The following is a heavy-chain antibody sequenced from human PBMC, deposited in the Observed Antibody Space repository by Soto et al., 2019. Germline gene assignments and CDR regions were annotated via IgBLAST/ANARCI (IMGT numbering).Heavy chain of an antibody. V-gene: IGHV3-30-3*01. Sequence: QVQLVESGGGVVQPGRSLRLSCAASGFSFSDYAMHWVRQVPGKGLEWVAIISYDGVHKFYADSVKGRFTISRDNSKNTLSLQMNSLRVEEAAGYHCARDLRHCSGRMCYSPNGLDVWGQGTTVTVSS. CDR1: GFSFSDYA. D-gene: IGHD2-15*01. CDR2: ISYDGVHK. CDR3: ARDLRHCSGRMCYSPNGLDV. J-gene: IGHJ6*02.